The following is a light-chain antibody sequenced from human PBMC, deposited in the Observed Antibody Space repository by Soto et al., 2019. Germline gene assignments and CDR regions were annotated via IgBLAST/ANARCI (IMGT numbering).Light chain of an antibody. J-gene: IGKJ1*01. CDR2: LVS. Sequence: DVVLTQSPLSLPVTLGQPASMSCRSSQRLEYSDGNTFLNWFHQRPGQSPRRLIYLVSNRDSGVPDRFTGSGSGTDFTLRISRVEAEDVCLYFCMQGTHWPWTFGQGTKVDIK. CDR3: MQGTHWPWT. V-gene: IGKV2-30*01. CDR1: QRLEYSDGNTF.